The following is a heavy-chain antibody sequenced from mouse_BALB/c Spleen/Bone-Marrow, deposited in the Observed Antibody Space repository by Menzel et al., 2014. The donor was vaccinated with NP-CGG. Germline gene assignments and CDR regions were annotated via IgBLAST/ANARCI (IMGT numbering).Heavy chain of an antibody. CDR2: IDPDNGNI. Sequence: EVQRVESGAELVKPGASVKLSCTASGFNIKDTYIHWVKRRPEQGLEWIGRIDPDNGNIKYDPKFQVKATITADTSSNTAYLQLSSLTSEDTAVYYCTRRGFDFWGQGTTLTVSS. V-gene: IGHV14-3*02. CDR1: GFNIKDTY. CDR3: TRRGFDF. J-gene: IGHJ2*01.